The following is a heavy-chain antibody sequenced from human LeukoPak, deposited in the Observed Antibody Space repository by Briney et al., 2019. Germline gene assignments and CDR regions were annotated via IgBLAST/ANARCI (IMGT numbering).Heavy chain of an antibody. CDR1: GGSIISTTYY. V-gene: IGHV4-39*07. D-gene: IGHD6-13*01. CDR2: IDYSGST. CDR3: ARASGSSWYERRLHAYYYYMDV. J-gene: IGHJ6*03. Sequence: SENLSLTCTVSGGSIISTTYYWGWIRQPPGEGLEWIGSIDYSGSTYYNPSLKSRVTISVDTSKNQFSLNLSSVTAADTAVYSCARASGSSWYERRLHAYYYYMDVWGKGTTVTVSS.